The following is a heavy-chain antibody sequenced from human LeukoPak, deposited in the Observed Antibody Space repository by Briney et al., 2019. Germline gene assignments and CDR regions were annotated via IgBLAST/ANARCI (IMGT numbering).Heavy chain of an antibody. J-gene: IGHJ5*02. CDR1: GASISSGDYL. CDR2: IYYSGST. D-gene: IGHD4-11*01. CDR3: ARVMTTVSWFDP. Sequence: SQTLSLTCTVSGASISSGDYLWSWIRQPPGMGLEWIGNIYYSGSTNYNASLKSRVTISIDTSKNQFSLNLSTVTAADTAVYYCARVMTTVSWFDPWGQGTLVTVSS. V-gene: IGHV4-30-4*01.